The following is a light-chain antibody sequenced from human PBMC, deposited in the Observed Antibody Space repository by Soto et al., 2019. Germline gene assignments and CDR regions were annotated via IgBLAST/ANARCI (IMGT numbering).Light chain of an antibody. CDR3: ASWDDSLNGVV. CDR1: TNDIGSYNF. CDR2: AVN. J-gene: IGLJ2*01. Sequence: QSALTQPASVSGSPGQSITISCTGTTNDIGSYNFVSWYRQHPGKAPKLMIFAVNNRPSGVSNRFSGSKSGNTASLTISGLQPEXXADYHCASWDDSLNGVVFGGGTQLTVL. V-gene: IGLV2-14*01.